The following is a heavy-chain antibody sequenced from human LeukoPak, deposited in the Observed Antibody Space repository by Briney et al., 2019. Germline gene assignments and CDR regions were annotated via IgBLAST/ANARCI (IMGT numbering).Heavy chain of an antibody. Sequence: GGSLRLSCAASGFTVSSNYMSWVGQAPGKGLELVSVIYSGGSTYYADSVKGRFTISRDNSKNTLYLQMNRLRAEDTDVYYCGREGSSGRFFGYWGRGTLVTVSS. CDR2: IYSGGST. CDR3: GREGSSGRFFGY. CDR1: GFTVSSNY. V-gene: IGHV3-53*01. J-gene: IGHJ4*02. D-gene: IGHD6-6*01.